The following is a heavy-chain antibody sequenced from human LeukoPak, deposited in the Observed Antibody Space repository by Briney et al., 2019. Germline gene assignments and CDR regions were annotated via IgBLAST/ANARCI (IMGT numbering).Heavy chain of an antibody. CDR1: GFSLSGYW. Sequence: GGSLRLSCAASGFSLSGYWMTWVRQAPGKGLEWVARLHADGVEPNYVDSVTGRFTMSRDNAKNSLDLQMNSLRVEDTAVYYCARGGYSFDYLGQGILVAVSS. D-gene: IGHD5-18*01. J-gene: IGHJ4*02. V-gene: IGHV3-7*01. CDR3: ARGGYSFDY. CDR2: LHADGVEP.